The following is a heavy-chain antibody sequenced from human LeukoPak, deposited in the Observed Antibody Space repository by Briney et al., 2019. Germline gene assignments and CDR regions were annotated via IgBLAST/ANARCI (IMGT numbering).Heavy chain of an antibody. V-gene: IGHV3-30*18. CDR3: AKWGLKGGTGY. J-gene: IGHJ4*02. D-gene: IGHD1-1*01. CDR1: GFTFSSYG. CDR2: ISYDGSNK. Sequence: PGGSLRLSCAASGFTFSSYGMHWVRQAPGKGLEWVAVISYDGSNKYYADSVKGRFTISRDNSKNTLYLQMNSLRAEDTAVYYCAKWGLKGGTGYWGQGTLVTVSS.